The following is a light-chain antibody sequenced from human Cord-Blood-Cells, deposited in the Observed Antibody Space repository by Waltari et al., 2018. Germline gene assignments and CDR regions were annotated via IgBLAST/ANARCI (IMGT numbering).Light chain of an antibody. J-gene: IGLJ3*02. Sequence: QSALTQPASVSGSPGQSITISCTGTRSDVGGYNYVSWYQQHPGKAPKLMIYVVSKRPSWVSNRFSGSKSGNTASLTISGLQAEDEADYYCSSYTSSSTLVFGGGTKLTVL. CDR1: RSDVGGYNY. CDR3: SSYTSSSTLV. CDR2: VVS. V-gene: IGLV2-14*01.